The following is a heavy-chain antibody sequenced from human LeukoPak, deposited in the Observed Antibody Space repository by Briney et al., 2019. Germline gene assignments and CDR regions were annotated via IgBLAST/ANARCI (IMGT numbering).Heavy chain of an antibody. CDR2: IYYSGST. Sequence: SETLSLTCTVSGGSISSSSYYWGWIRQPPGKGLEWIGSIYYSGSTYYNPSLKSRVTISVDTSKNQFSLKLSSVTAADTAVYYCARVFYMVRGHRSPYYYYYMDVWGKGTTVTISS. CDR1: GGSISSSSYY. V-gene: IGHV4-39*01. J-gene: IGHJ6*03. CDR3: ARVFYMVRGHRSPYYYYYMDV. D-gene: IGHD3-10*01.